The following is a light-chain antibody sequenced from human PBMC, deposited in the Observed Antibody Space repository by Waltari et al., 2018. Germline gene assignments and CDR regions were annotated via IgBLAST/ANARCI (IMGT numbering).Light chain of an antibody. Sequence: DIQMTQSPSSLSASIGDRVTVTCRASQGVNKDLSWYQQKSGKAPTLLIYAASKLQTGVSSRFSGSGSGRDFTLTISSLQPEDVATYYCLQDYSPPDTFGQGTKVDIK. J-gene: IGKJ2*01. V-gene: IGKV1-17*01. CDR3: LQDYSPPDT. CDR1: QGVNKD. CDR2: AAS.